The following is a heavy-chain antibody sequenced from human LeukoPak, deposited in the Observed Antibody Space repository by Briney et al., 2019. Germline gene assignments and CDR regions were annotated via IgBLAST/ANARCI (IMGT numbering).Heavy chain of an antibody. CDR3: ARDWARYSSSWYVHDAFDI. J-gene: IGHJ3*02. V-gene: IGHV1-2*02. CDR2: INPNSGGT. D-gene: IGHD6-13*01. CDR1: GYTFTGYY. Sequence: ASVKVSCKASGYTFTGYYMHWVRQAPGQGLEWMGWINPNSGGTNYAQKFQGRVTMTRDTSISTAYMELSRLRSDDTAVYYCARDWARYSSSWYVHDAFDIWGQGTMVTVSS.